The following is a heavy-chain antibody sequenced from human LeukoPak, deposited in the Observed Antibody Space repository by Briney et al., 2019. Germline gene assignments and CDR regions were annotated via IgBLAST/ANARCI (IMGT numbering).Heavy chain of an antibody. V-gene: IGHV1-2*02. CDR3: AREDARIRGVIHY. CDR1: GYTFTGYY. Sequence: ASVTVSCKASGYTFTGYYMHWVRQAPGQGLEWMGWINPNSGGTNYAQKFQGRVTMTRDTSISTAYMELSRLRSDDTAVYYCAREDARIRGVIHYWGQGTLVTVSS. CDR2: INPNSGGT. J-gene: IGHJ4*02. D-gene: IGHD3-10*01.